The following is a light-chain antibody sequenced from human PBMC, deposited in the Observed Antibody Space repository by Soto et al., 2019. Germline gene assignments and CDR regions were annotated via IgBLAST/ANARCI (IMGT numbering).Light chain of an antibody. Sequence: EIVLTQSPGTLSLSPGERATLSCRASQTVSNNYLAWYHLKPGQAPRLLIYGASTRATGIPDRFSGSGSGTDFTLAISRLEPEEFGEYYCQQYVSTPWTFGQGPKVEIK. CDR3: QQYVSTPWT. J-gene: IGKJ1*01. CDR2: GAS. V-gene: IGKV3-20*01. CDR1: QTVSNNY.